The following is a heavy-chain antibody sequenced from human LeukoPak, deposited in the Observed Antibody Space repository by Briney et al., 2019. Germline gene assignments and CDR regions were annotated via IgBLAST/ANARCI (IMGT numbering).Heavy chain of an antibody. CDR3: ARDLRVADFFDY. V-gene: IGHV3-21*01. Sequence: GGSLRLSCGASGFSFSTHTMNWVRQAPGKGLEWVSYITSGSSHIYYADSVKGRFTVSRDNAKNSLYLQMNSLRDEDTAVYYCARDLRVADFFDYWGQGTLVTVSS. J-gene: IGHJ4*02. CDR1: GFSFSTHT. D-gene: IGHD6-19*01. CDR2: ITSGSSHI.